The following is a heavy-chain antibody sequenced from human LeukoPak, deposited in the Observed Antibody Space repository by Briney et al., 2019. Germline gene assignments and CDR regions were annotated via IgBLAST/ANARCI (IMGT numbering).Heavy chain of an antibody. CDR2: INHSGST. CDR3: ARGPGSSSWYKHYWYFDL. CDR1: GGSFSGYY. J-gene: IGHJ2*01. Sequence: SETLSLTCAVYGGSFSGYYWSWIRQPPGKGLEWIGEINHSGSTNYNPSLKSRVTISVDTSKNQFSLKLSSVTAADTAVYYCARGPGSSSWYKHYWYFDLWGRGTLVTVSS. V-gene: IGHV4-34*01. D-gene: IGHD6-13*01.